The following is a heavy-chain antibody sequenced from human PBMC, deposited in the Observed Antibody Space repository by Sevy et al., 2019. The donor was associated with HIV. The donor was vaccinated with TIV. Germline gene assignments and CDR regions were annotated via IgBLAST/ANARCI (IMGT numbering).Heavy chain of an antibody. V-gene: IGHV3-21*01. CDR3: ARDLWFGEYS. J-gene: IGHJ5*02. CDR2: ITTSSSYI. CDR1: GFTFSTYS. Sequence: GGSLRLSCAASGFTFSTYSMNWVRQAPRKGLEWVSSITTSSSYIYYADSVKGRFTISRDNAKNSLYLQMNSLRAEDTAVYYCARDLWFGEYSWGQGTLVTVSS. D-gene: IGHD3-10*01.